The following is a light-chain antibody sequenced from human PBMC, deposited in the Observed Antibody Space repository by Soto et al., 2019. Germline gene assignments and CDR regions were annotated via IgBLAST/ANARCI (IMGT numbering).Light chain of an antibody. CDR1: GSNS. V-gene: IGLV1-47*02. CDR3: AAWDDSPSGVV. J-gene: IGLJ2*01. Sequence: GSNSVYWYQQLPGTAPKLLIYSNHQRPSGVPDRFSGSKSGTSASLAISGLWSEDEANYYCAAWDDSPSGVVFGGGTKVTVL. CDR2: SNH.